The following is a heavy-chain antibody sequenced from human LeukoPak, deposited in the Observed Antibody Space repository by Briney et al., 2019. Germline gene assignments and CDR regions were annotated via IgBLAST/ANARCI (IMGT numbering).Heavy chain of an antibody. J-gene: IGHJ4*02. CDR1: GYIFTNYG. Sequence: GASVRVSCKASGYIFTNYGINWVRQAPGQRLECMGWINTGNGNTKYSQKFQGRVTITRDTSASTAYIELRSLRSEDTAMYYCARGSTSDWPLDHWGQETLVTISS. V-gene: IGHV1-3*04. CDR3: ARGSTSDWPLDH. CDR2: INTGNGNT. D-gene: IGHD2-2*01.